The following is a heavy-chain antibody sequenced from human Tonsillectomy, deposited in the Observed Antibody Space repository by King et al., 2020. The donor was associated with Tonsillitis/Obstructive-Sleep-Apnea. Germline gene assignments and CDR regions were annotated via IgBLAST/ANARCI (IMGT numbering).Heavy chain of an antibody. CDR2: ISAFNGNT. CDR1: GYTFSSFG. D-gene: IGHD3-10*01. J-gene: IGHJ5*02. V-gene: IGHV1-18*01. Sequence: VQLVESGTEVKKSGASVKVSCKASGYTFSSFGITWVRKAPGQGLEWVGWISAFNGNTNYAQKLQGRVTMTTDTSTRTAYMELRSLRSDDTAVYYCARGGGRGGTLFDPWGQGTLVTVSS. CDR3: ARGGGRGGTLFDP.